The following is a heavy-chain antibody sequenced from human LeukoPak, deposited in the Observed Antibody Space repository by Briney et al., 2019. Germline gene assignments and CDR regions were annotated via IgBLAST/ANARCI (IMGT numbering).Heavy chain of an antibody. Sequence: GGSLRLSCAASGFTFSTYWMMSGRQAPGKGLEWVANIKEDGSEKYYVDSVKGRFTISRDGAKNSLYLQMNSLRAEDTAVYYCARGLTVKDYWGQGTLVTVSS. CDR1: GFTFSTYW. CDR2: IKEDGSEK. J-gene: IGHJ4*02. D-gene: IGHD1-20*01. CDR3: ARGLTVKDY. V-gene: IGHV3-7*01.